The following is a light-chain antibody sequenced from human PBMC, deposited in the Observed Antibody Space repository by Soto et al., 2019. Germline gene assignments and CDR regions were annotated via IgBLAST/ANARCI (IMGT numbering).Light chain of an antibody. CDR3: SSYAGSNTLV. V-gene: IGLV2-23*02. Sequence: QSALTQPASVSGSPGQLITISCTGTSSDVGSYNFVSWYQQHPGKAPKLMIYEVTKRPSGVSSRFSGSKSGNTASLTMSGLQAADEADYYCSSYAGSNTLVFGGGTKLTVL. J-gene: IGLJ2*01. CDR2: EVT. CDR1: SSDVGSYNF.